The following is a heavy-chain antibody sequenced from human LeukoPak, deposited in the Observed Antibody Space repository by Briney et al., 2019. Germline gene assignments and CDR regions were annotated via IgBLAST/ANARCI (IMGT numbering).Heavy chain of an antibody. CDR1: GFSLSSSGMC. Sequence: SGPALVKPTQTLTLTCTVSGFSLSSSGMCVSWIRQPPGMALEWLARIDWDGDKYYTTSLKTRLTISKDTSKNQVVLTMTNMDPVDTATYYCAHTDYGDYLDYWGQGTLVTVSS. D-gene: IGHD4-17*01. CDR2: IDWDGDK. J-gene: IGHJ4*02. V-gene: IGHV2-70*11. CDR3: AHTDYGDYLDY.